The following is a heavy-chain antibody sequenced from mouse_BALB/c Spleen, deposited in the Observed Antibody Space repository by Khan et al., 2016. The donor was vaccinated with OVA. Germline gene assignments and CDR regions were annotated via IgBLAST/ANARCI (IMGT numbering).Heavy chain of an antibody. D-gene: IGHD1-1*01. CDR1: GDSITSGY. CDR2: ISYSGNT. CDR3: ACELRGFAY. V-gene: IGHV3-8*02. Sequence: EVQLQESGPGLVKPSQTLSLTCSVTGDSITSGYWNWIRKFPGNKLDYMGYISYSGNTYYKPSLKSRISITQDTSKKQYYLQLNSVTTEDTATYYCACELRGFAYWGQGTLVTVSS. J-gene: IGHJ3*01.